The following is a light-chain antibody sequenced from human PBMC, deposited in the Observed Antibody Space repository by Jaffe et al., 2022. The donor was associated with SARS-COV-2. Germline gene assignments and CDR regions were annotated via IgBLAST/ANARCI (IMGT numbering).Light chain of an antibody. J-gene: IGKJ2*01. Sequence: DIVMTQSPDSLAVSLGERATINCKSSQSVLYNSNNKNYLAWYQQKPGHPPKLLIYWASTRASGVPDRFSGSGSGTDFTLTISSLQAEDVAVYYCQQYYSPPTYTFGPGTKLEIK. CDR1: QSVLYNSNNKNY. CDR2: WAS. V-gene: IGKV4-1*01. CDR3: QQYYSPPTYT.